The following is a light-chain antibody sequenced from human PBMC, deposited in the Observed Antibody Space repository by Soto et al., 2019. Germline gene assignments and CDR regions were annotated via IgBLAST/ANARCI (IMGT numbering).Light chain of an antibody. V-gene: IGLV2-23*02. CDR2: EVT. CDR3: CSYAGNSEV. CDR1: SGDVGGYNL. J-gene: IGLJ1*01. Sequence: QSVLTQPASVSGSPGQSITILCTGTSGDVGGYNLVSWYQQHPGKAPKLMIYEVTERPSGVSNRFSGSKSGNTASLTISGLQPDDEADYYCCSYAGNSEVFGTGTKVTVL.